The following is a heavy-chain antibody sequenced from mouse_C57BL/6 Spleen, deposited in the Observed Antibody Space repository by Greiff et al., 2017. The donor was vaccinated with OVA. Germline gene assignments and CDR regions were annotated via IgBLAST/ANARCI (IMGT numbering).Heavy chain of an antibody. CDR1: GYAFTNYL. CDR2: INPGSGGT. CDR3: ARERITTVVFDY. D-gene: IGHD1-1*01. J-gene: IGHJ2*01. Sequence: QVQLQQSGAELVRPGTSVTVSCKASGYAFTNYLIEWVKQRPGQGLEWIGVINPGSGGTNYNEQFKGKATLTADKSSSTAYMQLSSLTSEDSAVYFCARERITTVVFDYWGQGTTLTVSS. V-gene: IGHV1-54*01.